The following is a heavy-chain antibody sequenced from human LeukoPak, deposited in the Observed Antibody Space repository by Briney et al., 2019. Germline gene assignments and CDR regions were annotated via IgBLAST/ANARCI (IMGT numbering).Heavy chain of an antibody. CDR1: GYTFTSYY. CDR3: ARDRGYCSSTSCFNWFDP. Sequence: GASVKVSCKASGYTFTSYYMHWVRQAPGQGLEWMGGIIPIFGTANYAQKFQGRVTITTDESTSTAYMELSSLRSEDTAVYYCARDRGYCSSTSCFNWFDPWGQGTLVTVSS. V-gene: IGHV1-69*05. CDR2: IIPIFGTA. J-gene: IGHJ5*02. D-gene: IGHD2-2*01.